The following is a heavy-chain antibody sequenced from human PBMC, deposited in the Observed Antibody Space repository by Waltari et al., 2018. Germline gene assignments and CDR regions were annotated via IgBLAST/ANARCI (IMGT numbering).Heavy chain of an antibody. CDR3: ARGIASAGRPAWHYYYYMDV. J-gene: IGHJ6*03. CDR1: GYTFTRYD. V-gene: IGHV1-8*01. D-gene: IGHD6-13*01. Sequence: QVQLVQSGAEVKKPLASVKVSCKASGYTFTRYDINWVRQATGQGIEWMGWMNPNSGNTGYAKKFQGRITMTRNTSISTAHMELSGLTSEDTAVYYCARGIASAGRPAWHYYYYMDVWGKGTTVTVSS. CDR2: MNPNSGNT.